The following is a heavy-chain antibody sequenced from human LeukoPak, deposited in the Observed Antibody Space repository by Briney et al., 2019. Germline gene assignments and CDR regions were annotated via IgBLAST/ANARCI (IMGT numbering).Heavy chain of an antibody. CDR1: GGPFSGYY. CDR2: INHSGST. Sequence: SETLSLTCAVYGGPFSGYYWSWIRQPPGKGLEWIGEINHSGSTNYNPSFKSRVTISVDTSKNQFSLKLSSVTAADTAVYYCARRGIAAAGVRFDYWGQGTLVTVSS. V-gene: IGHV4-34*01. CDR3: ARRGIAAAGVRFDY. D-gene: IGHD6-13*01. J-gene: IGHJ4*02.